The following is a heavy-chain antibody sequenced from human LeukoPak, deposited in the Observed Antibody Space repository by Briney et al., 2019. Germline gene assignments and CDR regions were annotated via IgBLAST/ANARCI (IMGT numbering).Heavy chain of an antibody. J-gene: IGHJ6*04. CDR2: IIPIFGTA. V-gene: IGHV1-69*13. Sequence: SVKVSCKASGGTFSSYAISWVRQAPGQGLEWMGGIIPIFGTANYAQKFQGRVTITADESTGTAYMELSSQRSEDTAVYYCARDPGNVAAAERGYGMDVWGKGTTVTVSS. D-gene: IGHD6-13*01. CDR3: ARDPGNVAAAERGYGMDV. CDR1: GGTFSSYA.